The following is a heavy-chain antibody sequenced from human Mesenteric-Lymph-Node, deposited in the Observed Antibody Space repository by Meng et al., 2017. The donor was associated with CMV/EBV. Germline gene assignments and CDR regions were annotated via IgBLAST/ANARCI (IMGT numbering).Heavy chain of an antibody. CDR1: GGFISSYY. J-gene: IGHJ4*02. CDR2: IYYSGST. CDR3: ARGQSYDSLDY. Sequence: SETLSLTCTVSGGFISSYYWSWIRQPPGKGLEWIGYIYYSGSTNYNPSLKSRVTISVDTSKNQFSLKLSSVTAADTAVYYCARGQSYDSLDYWGQGTLVTVSS. D-gene: IGHD3-16*01. V-gene: IGHV4-59*01.